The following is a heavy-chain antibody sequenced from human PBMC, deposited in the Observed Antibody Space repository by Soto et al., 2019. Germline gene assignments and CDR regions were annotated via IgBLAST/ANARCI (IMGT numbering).Heavy chain of an antibody. CDR1: GYNFISFW. CDR2: IYPGDSDT. CDR3: AREPRSSGYLVD. Sequence: GESLKISCETSGYNFISFWIAWVRQMPGKGLEWMGLIYPGDSDTTYSPAFQGQVTISLDTSKNQFSLNLSSVTAADTAVYYCAREPRSSGYLVDWGQGTLVTVSS. V-gene: IGHV5-51*01. J-gene: IGHJ4*02. D-gene: IGHD3-22*01.